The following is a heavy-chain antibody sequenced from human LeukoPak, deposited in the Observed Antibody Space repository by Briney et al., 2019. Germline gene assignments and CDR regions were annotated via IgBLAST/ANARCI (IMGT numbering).Heavy chain of an antibody. V-gene: IGHV1-2*02. Sequence: GASVKVSCKASGYTFTGYYMHWVRQAPGQGLEWMGWINPNSGGTNYAQKFQGRVAMTRDTSISTAYMELSRLRSDDTAVYYCARDWGPGYSGYDWDYWGQGTLVTVSS. CDR1: GYTFTGYY. D-gene: IGHD5-12*01. CDR2: INPNSGGT. J-gene: IGHJ4*02. CDR3: ARDWGPGYSGYDWDY.